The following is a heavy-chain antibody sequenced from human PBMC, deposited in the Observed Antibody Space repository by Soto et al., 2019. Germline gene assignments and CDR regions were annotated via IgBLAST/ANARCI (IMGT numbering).Heavy chain of an antibody. CDR2: ISAYNGNT. CDR1: GYTFTSYV. J-gene: IGHJ4*02. Sequence: ASVKVSCKASGYTFTSYVIRWVRQAPGQGLEWMGWISAYNGNTNYAQKLQGRVTMTTDTSTSTAYMELRSLRSDDTAVYYCAREGLRGYSGYANDYWGQGTLVTVSS. D-gene: IGHD5-12*01. CDR3: AREGLRGYSGYANDY. V-gene: IGHV1-18*01.